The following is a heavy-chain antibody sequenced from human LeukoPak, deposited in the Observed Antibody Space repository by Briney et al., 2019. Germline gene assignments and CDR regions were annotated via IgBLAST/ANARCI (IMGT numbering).Heavy chain of an antibody. D-gene: IGHD2-2*02. CDR3: ARPYCSSTSCYMAFAFDI. J-gene: IGHJ3*02. V-gene: IGHV4-39*01. Sequence: PSETLSLTCTVSGGSISSSSYYRGWIRQPPGKGLEWIGSIYYSGSTYYNPSLKSRVTISVDTSKNQFSLKLSSVTAADTAVYYCARPYCSSTSCYMAFAFDIWGQGTMVTVSS. CDR2: IYYSGST. CDR1: GGSISSSSYY.